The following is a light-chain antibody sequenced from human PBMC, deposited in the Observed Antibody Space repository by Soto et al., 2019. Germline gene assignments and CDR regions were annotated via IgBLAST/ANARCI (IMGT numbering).Light chain of an antibody. J-gene: IGKJ1*01. V-gene: IGKV3-15*01. CDR3: QQYNNWPRT. CDR1: QSVSSN. CDR2: GAS. Sequence: EIVMTQSPATLSVSPGERVTLSCRASQSVSSNLGWYQQKPGRAPRLLIHGASTRATGIPARFSGSGSGTEFTLTISSLLSEDSAVYYCQQYNNWPRTFGQGTKVEIK.